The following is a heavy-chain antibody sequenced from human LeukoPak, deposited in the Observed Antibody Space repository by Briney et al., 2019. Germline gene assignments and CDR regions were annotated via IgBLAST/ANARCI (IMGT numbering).Heavy chain of an antibody. Sequence: ASVKVSCKASGYTFTSYYMHWVRQAPGQGLEWMGIINPSGGSTSYAQKFQGRVTMTRDTSISTAYMELSRLRSDDTAVYYCARDPDRSEDYWGQGTLVTVSS. CDR1: GYTFTSYY. CDR2: INPSGGST. J-gene: IGHJ4*02. CDR3: ARDPDRSEDY. V-gene: IGHV1-46*01. D-gene: IGHD1-14*01.